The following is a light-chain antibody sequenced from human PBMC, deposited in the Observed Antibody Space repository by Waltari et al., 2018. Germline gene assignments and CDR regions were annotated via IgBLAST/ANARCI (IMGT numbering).Light chain of an antibody. CDR1: QSISNY. V-gene: IGKV1-39*01. CDR2: AAY. Sequence: DIQMTQSPSSLSASVGDRVTITCRASQSISNYLNWYQQKPGKAPKLLIFAAYSLQSGVPSRFSGSGSGTDFTLTISSLQPEDFATYSCQQSYSTPRTFGQGTKLEIK. J-gene: IGKJ2*01. CDR3: QQSYSTPRT.